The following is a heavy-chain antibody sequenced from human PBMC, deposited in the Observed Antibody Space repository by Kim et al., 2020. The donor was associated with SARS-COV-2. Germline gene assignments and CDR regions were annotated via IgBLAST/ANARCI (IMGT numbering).Heavy chain of an antibody. J-gene: IGHJ6*02. CDR2: INHSGGT. V-gene: IGHV4-34*01. Sequence: SETLSLTCAVYGGSFSEYKWSWIRQAPGKGLEWIGEINHSGGTNLSPSLKSRLTISVDTSKSQFSLRLMSMTATDTAVYYCARGRAGVVPAPVLGLGPYYDFYALDVWGRGTPVAVSS. CDR1: GGSFSEYK. D-gene: IGHD2-2*02. CDR3: ARGRAGVVPAPVLGLGPYYDFYALDV.